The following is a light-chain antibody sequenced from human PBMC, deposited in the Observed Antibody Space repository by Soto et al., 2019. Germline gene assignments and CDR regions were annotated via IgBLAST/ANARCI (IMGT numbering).Light chain of an antibody. CDR1: QNIHSW. V-gene: IGKV1-5*01. J-gene: IGKJ1*01. Sequence: DIQLTQSPSTLSGSVGDRVTITCRASQNIHSWLAWYQQKPGEAPKLLIYDASSLQTGVPSRFSGSGSATEFTLTISSLQPDDFATYYCQQYNSWTFGQGTKVEIK. CDR3: QQYNSWT. CDR2: DAS.